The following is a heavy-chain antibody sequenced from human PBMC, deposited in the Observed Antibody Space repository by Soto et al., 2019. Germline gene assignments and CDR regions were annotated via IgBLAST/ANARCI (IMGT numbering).Heavy chain of an antibody. CDR2: IYHSGST. CDR3: ARGLLTGTSPAPDY. Sequence: SETLSLTCAVSGHSISSGYYWGWIRQPPGKGLEWIGSIYHSGSTYYNPSLKSRVTISVDTSKNQFSLKLSSVTAADTAVYYCARGLLTGTSPAPDYWGQGTLVTVSS. CDR1: GHSISSGYY. V-gene: IGHV4-38-2*01. J-gene: IGHJ4*02. D-gene: IGHD1-20*01.